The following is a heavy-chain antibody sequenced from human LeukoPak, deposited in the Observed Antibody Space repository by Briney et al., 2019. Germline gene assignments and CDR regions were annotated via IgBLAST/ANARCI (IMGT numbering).Heavy chain of an antibody. J-gene: IGHJ6*02. CDR2: VSSSGTT. Sequence: SETLSLTCTVSGASISNYFWHWIRHPAGKGLEWIGRVSSSGTTNYNPSLKSRVTISVDTSKNQFSLKLSSVTAADTAVYYCARGGWFGEEKGMDVWGQGTTVTVSS. D-gene: IGHD3-10*01. V-gene: IGHV4-4*07. CDR1: GASISNYF. CDR3: ARGGWFGEEKGMDV.